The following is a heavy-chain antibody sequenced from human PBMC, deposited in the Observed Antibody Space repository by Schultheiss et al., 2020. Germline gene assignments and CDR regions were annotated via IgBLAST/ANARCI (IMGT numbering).Heavy chain of an antibody. CDR2: IYTSGST. CDR1: GGSISSGSYY. CDR3: AKGGDYSSPFDY. J-gene: IGHJ4*02. D-gene: IGHD4-17*01. Sequence: SETLSLTCTVSGGSISSGSYYWSWIRQPAGKGLEWIGRIYTSGSTNYNPSLKSRVTISVDTSKNQFSLKLSSVTAADTAVYYCAKGGDYSSPFDYWGQGTLVTVSS. V-gene: IGHV4-61*02.